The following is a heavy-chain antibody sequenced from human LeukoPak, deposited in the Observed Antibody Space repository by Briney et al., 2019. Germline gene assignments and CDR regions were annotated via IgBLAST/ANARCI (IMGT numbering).Heavy chain of an antibody. CDR2: IYYSGST. J-gene: IGHJ4*02. Sequence: PSETLSLTCTVSGGSTSSSSYYWGWIRQPPGKGLEWIGSIYYSGSTYYNPSLKSRVTISVDTSKNQFSLKLSSVTAADTAVYYCARGRPRWTAADWGQGTLVTVSS. CDR3: ARGRPRWTAAD. CDR1: GGSTSSSSYY. D-gene: IGHD3/OR15-3a*01. V-gene: IGHV4-39*07.